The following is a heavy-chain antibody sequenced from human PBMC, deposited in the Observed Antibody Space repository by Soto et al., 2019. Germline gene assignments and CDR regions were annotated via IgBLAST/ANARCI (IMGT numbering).Heavy chain of an antibody. J-gene: IGHJ4*02. Sequence: QVQLVESGGGVVQPGRSLRLSCVASGFTFSSYGMHWVRQAPGKGLEWVAIISYDGSNTYYADSVKGRFTISRDNSKNALYLQMNSLRAEDTSVYYCANGGGLSGSYNISSSYYVDYWGQGTLVTVAS. CDR1: GFTFSSYG. V-gene: IGHV3-30*18. CDR2: ISYDGSNT. D-gene: IGHD1-26*01. CDR3: ANGGGLSGSYNISSSYYVDY.